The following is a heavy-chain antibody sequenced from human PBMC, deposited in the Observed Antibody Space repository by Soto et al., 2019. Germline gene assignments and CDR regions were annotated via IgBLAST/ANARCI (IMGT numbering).Heavy chain of an antibody. CDR3: ARSTGSGFRPGTHRFNWFDL. CDR2: IIPIFRTP. J-gene: IGHJ5*02. CDR1: GVTFSSFA. V-gene: IGHV1-69*01. D-gene: IGHD5-12*01. Sequence: QVQLVQSGAEVKQPGSSVKVSCQASGVTFSSFAISWVRQAPGQGLEWMGGIIPIFRTPNYAQNFQGRVTITAEESTRSVYMELSRLRSEDTAVYCCARSTGSGFRPGTHRFNWFDLWGQGTLVTVSS.